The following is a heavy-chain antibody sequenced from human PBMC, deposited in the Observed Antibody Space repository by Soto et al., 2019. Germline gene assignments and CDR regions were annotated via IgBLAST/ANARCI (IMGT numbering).Heavy chain of an antibody. CDR1: GVTFSSYA. J-gene: IGHJ6*02. CDR2: IIGSGGST. D-gene: IGHD3-10*01. V-gene: IGHV3-23*01. CDR3: AKVLPNYYGSGSPPHYGMDV. Sequence: XGSLRLSCAASGVTFSSYAMSWVRQAPGKGLDWVSAIIGSGGSTYYADSVKGRFTISRDNSKNTLYLQMNSLRAEDTAVYYCAKVLPNYYGSGSPPHYGMDVWGQGTTVTVSS.